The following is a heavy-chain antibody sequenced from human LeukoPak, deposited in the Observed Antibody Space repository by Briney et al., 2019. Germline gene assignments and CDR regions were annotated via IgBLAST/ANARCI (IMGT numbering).Heavy chain of an antibody. CDR2: ISTTGGYT. V-gene: IGHV3-23*01. Sequence: GGSLRLSCVGSGFSFSTYDIGWVRQTPGKGLERVSAISTTGGYTEDADSVEGRFTVSRDNSQNTLFLQMHSLRAEDTAVYYCAKKPATIKFPFDIWGQGTLVTVSP. CDR3: AKKPATIKFPFDI. J-gene: IGHJ4*02. CDR1: GFSFSTYD. D-gene: IGHD5-24*01.